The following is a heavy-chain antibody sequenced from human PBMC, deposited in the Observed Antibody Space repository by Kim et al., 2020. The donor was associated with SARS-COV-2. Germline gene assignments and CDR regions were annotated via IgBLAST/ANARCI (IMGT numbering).Heavy chain of an antibody. J-gene: IGHJ4*02. D-gene: IGHD3-3*01. V-gene: IGHV3-23*01. Sequence: PDSLKGRFTISRDTSKNPLYLQLTSLRAEDTAVYYCAIVASKLRFLNFEYWGQGTLVTVSP. CDR3: AIVASKLRFLNFEY.